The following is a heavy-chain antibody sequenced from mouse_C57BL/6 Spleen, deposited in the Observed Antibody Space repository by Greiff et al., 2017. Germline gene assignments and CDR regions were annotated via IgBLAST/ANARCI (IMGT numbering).Heavy chain of an antibody. CDR3: TGDYDVDYAMDY. D-gene: IGHD2-4*01. Sequence: EVQLVESGGGLVQPGGSMKLSCAASGFTFSDAWMDWVRQSPEKGLEWVAEIRNKANNHATYYAESVKGRFTISRDDSKSSVYLQMNSLRAEDTGIYYCTGDYDVDYAMDYWGQGTSVTVSS. CDR2: IRNKANNHAT. J-gene: IGHJ4*01. CDR1: GFTFSDAW. V-gene: IGHV6-6*01.